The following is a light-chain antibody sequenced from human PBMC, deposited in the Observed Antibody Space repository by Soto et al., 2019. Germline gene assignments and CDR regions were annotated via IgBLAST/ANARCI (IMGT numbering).Light chain of an antibody. CDR2: STK. CDR1: SSNIGTNT. CDR3: AAWDGSLNVVL. Sequence: QSALTQPPSASGTPGQRVTISCSGSSSNIGTNTVNWYQQLPGSAPQLLLYSTKQRPSGVPGRFSGSKSGTSASLAISGLQSDDEADYYCAAWDGSLNVVLFGGGTKLTVL. J-gene: IGLJ2*01. V-gene: IGLV1-44*01.